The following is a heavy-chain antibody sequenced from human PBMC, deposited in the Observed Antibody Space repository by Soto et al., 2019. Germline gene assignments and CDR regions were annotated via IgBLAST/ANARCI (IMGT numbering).Heavy chain of an antibody. D-gene: IGHD2-2*02. CDR1: DFDFSSYG. J-gene: IGHJ6*02. CDR3: AKSALEYCSSTSCYRGGYYYYGMDV. Sequence: GGSLRLSCAASDFDFSSYGIHWVRQAPGKGLEWVSAISGSGGSTYYADPVKGRFTISRDNSKNTLYLQMNSLRAEDTAVYYCAKSALEYCSSTSCYRGGYYYYGMDVWGQGTTVTV. CDR2: ISGSGGST. V-gene: IGHV3-23*01.